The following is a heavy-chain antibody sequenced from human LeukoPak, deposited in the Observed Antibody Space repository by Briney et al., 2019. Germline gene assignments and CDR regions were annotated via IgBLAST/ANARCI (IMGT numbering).Heavy chain of an antibody. CDR2: IIPIFGTA. J-gene: IGHJ4*02. V-gene: IGHV1-69*05. Sequence: ASVKVSCKASGGTFSSYAISWVRQAPGQGLEWMGRIIPIFGTANYAQKFQGRVTITTDESTSTAYMELSSLRSEDTAVYYCARDQSDYYDSSGYYNWGQGTLVTVSS. CDR3: ARDQSDYYDSSGYYN. CDR1: GGTFSSYA. D-gene: IGHD3-22*01.